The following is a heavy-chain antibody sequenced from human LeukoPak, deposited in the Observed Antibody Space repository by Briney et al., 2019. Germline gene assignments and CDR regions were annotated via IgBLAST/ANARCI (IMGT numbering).Heavy chain of an antibody. V-gene: IGHV1-46*01. CDR1: GYTFTGYY. CDR3: ARGVHVRKYDSNHNCFDP. J-gene: IGHJ5*02. D-gene: IGHD3-22*01. Sequence: GASVKVSCKASGYTFTGYYMYWVRQAPGQGLEWMGLINPGGGSTNYAQKFQGRVTVTRDMSTSTVYVELSSLRSDDTAVYYCARGVHVRKYDSNHNCFDPWGQGTLVTVSS. CDR2: INPGGGST.